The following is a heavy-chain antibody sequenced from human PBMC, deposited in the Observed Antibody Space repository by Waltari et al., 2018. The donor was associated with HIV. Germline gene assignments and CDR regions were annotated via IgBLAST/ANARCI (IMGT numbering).Heavy chain of an antibody. J-gene: IGHJ4*02. CDR2: IKQDGSEK. V-gene: IGHV3-7*01. CDR3: ARDGGRRGPFGY. D-gene: IGHD3-3*01. Sequence: EVQLVESGGDLVQPGGSLRLSCAASGFTFSNYWMSWVRQAPGKGMEWVANIKQDGSEKYYVDSVKGRFTISRDNDKNAVDLQMNSLRAEDTAVYYCARDGGRRGPFGYWGQGTLVTVSS. CDR1: GFTFSNYW.